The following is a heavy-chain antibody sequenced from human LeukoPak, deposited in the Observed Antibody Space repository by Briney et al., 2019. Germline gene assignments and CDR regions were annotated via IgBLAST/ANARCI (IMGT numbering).Heavy chain of an antibody. CDR2: INHSGST. J-gene: IGHJ4*02. V-gene: IGHV4-34*01. Sequence: GSLRLSCAASGFTFSSYAMYWVRQPPGKGLEWIGEINHSGSTNYNPSLKSRVTISVDTSKNQFSLKLSSVTAADTAVYYCARNPPGYCSGGSCYYSDYWGQGTLVTVSS. CDR3: ARNPPGYCSGGSCYYSDY. D-gene: IGHD2-15*01. CDR1: GFTFSSYA.